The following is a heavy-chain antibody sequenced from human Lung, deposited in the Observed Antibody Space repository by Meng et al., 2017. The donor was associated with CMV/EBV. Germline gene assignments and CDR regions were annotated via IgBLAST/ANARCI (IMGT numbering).Heavy chain of an antibody. CDR3: AKAPSRFLKLLIQGRG. V-gene: IGHV3-23*01. J-gene: IGHJ4*02. CDR1: GFTFSSYP. CDR2: ISPSGGTT. Sequence: ESLKISCEASGFTFSSYPMNWVRRAPGKGLEWVSTISPSGGTTYYADSVKGRFTVSRDNSKNTLYLEMTSLRAEDTAIYYCAKAPSRFLKLLIQGRGWGQGTLVTVSS. D-gene: IGHD3-3*01.